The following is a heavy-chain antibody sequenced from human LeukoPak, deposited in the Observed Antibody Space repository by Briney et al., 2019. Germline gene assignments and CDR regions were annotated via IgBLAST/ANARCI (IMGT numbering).Heavy chain of an antibody. D-gene: IGHD1-20*01. Sequence: SQTLSLTCAISGDSVSSNSAAWNWIRQSPSRGLEWLGRTYYRSKWYNDYAVSVKSRITINPDTSKNQVYLQLNSVTPEDTAVYYCARDPLKYNLNACGWFDPWGQGTLVTVSS. CDR3: ARDPLKYNLNACGWFDP. J-gene: IGHJ5*02. CDR1: GDSVSSNSAA. CDR2: TYYRSKWYN. V-gene: IGHV6-1*01.